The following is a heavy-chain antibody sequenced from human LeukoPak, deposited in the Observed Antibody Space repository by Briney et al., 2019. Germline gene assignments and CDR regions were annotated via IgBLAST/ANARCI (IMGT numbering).Heavy chain of an antibody. CDR3: AKDRYYYDSSGYYFDY. CDR2: ISYDGSNK. Sequence: GSLRLSCAASGFTFSSYAMHWVRQAPGKGLEWVAVISYDGSNKYYADSVKGRFTISRDNSKNTLYLQMNSLRAEDTAVYYCAKDRYYYDSSGYYFDYWGQGTLVTVSS. V-gene: IGHV3-30*01. D-gene: IGHD3-22*01. J-gene: IGHJ4*02. CDR1: GFTFSSYA.